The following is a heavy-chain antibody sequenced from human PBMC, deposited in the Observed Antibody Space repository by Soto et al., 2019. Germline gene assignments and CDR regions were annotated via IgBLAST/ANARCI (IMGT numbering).Heavy chain of an antibody. J-gene: IGHJ4*02. CDR3: TPLALKYNSDWYPLSD. V-gene: IGHV3-15*07. Sequence: EVQLVESGGGLVKPGGSLRLSCAGSGFTFSNVWWTWVRQAPGKGLEWVGRIKSETDGGTIDYAAPVKGRFTISRDDSNNTLYLQMNSLKTEDTATYYCTPLALKYNSDWYPLSDWGQGTRVTVSS. D-gene: IGHD6-19*01. CDR2: IKSETDGGTI. CDR1: GFTFSNVW.